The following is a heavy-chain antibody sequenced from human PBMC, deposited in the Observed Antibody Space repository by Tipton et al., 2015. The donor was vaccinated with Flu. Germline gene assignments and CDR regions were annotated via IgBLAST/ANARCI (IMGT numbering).Heavy chain of an antibody. Sequence: TLSLTCTVSGDSNRSSNYYRGWILRPPGKGLEWISNIFHTGNVYHNPSLKSRVTISVDTSTNQLTLELTSVTAADTAVYYCARRDYSNYVSVPKNCFDPWGQGALVTVSS. CDR3: ARRDYSNYVSVPKNCFDP. CDR1: GDSNRSSNYY. V-gene: IGHV4-39*06. D-gene: IGHD4-11*01. CDR2: IFHTGNV. J-gene: IGHJ5*02.